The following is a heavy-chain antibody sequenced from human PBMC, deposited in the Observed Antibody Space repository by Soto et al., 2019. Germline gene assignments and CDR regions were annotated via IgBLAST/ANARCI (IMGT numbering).Heavy chain of an antibody. CDR2: ISYDGSNK. CDR1: GFTFSSYA. CDR3: ARGTGDGIHDAFDI. Sequence: GGSLRLSCAASGFTFSSYALRWVRQAPGKGLEWVEVISYDGSNKYYADSVKGRFTISRDNSKNTLYLQMNSLRAEDTAVYYCARGTGDGIHDAFDIWGQGTMVTVSS. V-gene: IGHV3-30*04. D-gene: IGHD7-27*01. J-gene: IGHJ3*02.